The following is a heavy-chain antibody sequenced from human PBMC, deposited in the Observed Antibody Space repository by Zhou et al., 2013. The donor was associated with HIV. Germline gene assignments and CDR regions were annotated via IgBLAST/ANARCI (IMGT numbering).Heavy chain of an antibody. Sequence: QVQLVQSGAEVKKPGASVKVSCKASGYTFSGYYLHWVRQAPGQGLEYMGWINPNSGATEYAQNFQGRVTMTRDTSISTAYMELKSLKSDDTAVYYCARDGDYVPYEWGRYGDLDVWGQGTLVIVS. CDR1: GYTFSGYY. D-gene: IGHD4-17*01. CDR2: INPNSGAT. V-gene: IGHV1-2*02. J-gene: IGHJ4*02. CDR3: ARDGDYVPYEWGRYGDLDV.